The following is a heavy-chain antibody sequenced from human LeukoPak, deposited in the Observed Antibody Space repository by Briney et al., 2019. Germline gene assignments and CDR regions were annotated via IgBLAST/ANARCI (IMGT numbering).Heavy chain of an antibody. Sequence: PGGSLRFSCAASGFTFSSYWMSWVRQAPGKGLEWVANIKEDGSETYYVDSVKGRFTISRDNAKNLLYLEMNSLRAEDAALYYCARVDGSSSCPGYWGQGTLVTVSS. D-gene: IGHD6-19*01. CDR2: IKEDGSET. V-gene: IGHV3-7*01. CDR3: ARVDGSSSCPGY. CDR1: GFTFSSYW. J-gene: IGHJ4*02.